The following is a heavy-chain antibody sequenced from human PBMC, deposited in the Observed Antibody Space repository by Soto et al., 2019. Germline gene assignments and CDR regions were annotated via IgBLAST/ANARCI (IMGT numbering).Heavy chain of an antibody. CDR2: ITYDGSDK. CDR3: ARGRYNYRVFGY. D-gene: IGHD1-1*01. CDR1: GFIFRSYA. V-gene: IGHV3-30*04. J-gene: IGHJ4*02. Sequence: GGSLRLSCLASGFIFRSYAMHWVRQAPGKGLEWVAVITYDGSDKYYADSVKGRFTISRDNSKNTLYLQMNSLRAEDTAVYYCARGRYNYRVFGYWGQGTLVTVSS.